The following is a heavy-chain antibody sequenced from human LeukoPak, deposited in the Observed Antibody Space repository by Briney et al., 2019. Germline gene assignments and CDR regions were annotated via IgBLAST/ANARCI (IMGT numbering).Heavy chain of an antibody. V-gene: IGHV3-30*18. CDR1: GFTFSGYS. CDR2: ISYDGSNK. CDR3: AKDVYYYGSGSAYFDY. J-gene: IGHJ4*02. D-gene: IGHD3-10*01. Sequence: GGSLRLSCAASGFTFSGYSMNWVRQAPGKGPEWVAVISYDGSNKYYADSVKGRFTISRDNSKNTLYLQMNSLRAEDTAVYYCAKDVYYYGSGSAYFDYWGQGTLVTVSS.